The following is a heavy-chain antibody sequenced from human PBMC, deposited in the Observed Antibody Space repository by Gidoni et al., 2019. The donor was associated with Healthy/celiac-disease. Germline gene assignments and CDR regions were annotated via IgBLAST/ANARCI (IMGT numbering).Heavy chain of an antibody. CDR2: ISAYNGNT. J-gene: IGHJ5*02. CDR1: GYTFNSYG. V-gene: IGHV1-18*01. D-gene: IGHD6-19*01. Sequence: QVQLVQSGAEVKKPGASVKVSCNASGYTFNSYGISWVRQAPGQGLEWMGWISAYNGNTNYAQKLQGRVTMTTDTSTSTAYMELRSLRSDDTAVYDCARAQWLVVRSWFDPWGQGTLVTVSS. CDR3: ARAQWLVVRSWFDP.